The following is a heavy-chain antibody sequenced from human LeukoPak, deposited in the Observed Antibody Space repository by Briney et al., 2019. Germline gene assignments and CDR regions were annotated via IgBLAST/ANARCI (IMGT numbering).Heavy chain of an antibody. CDR1: GYSISSGYY. V-gene: IGHV4-38-2*02. CDR2: IYHSGST. D-gene: IGHD2-2*01. J-gene: IGHJ3*02. CDR3: ARDLAVVVPAASSRTPDDAFDI. Sequence: PSETLSLTCAVSGYSISSGYYWGWIRQPPGKGLEWIGTIYHSGSTYYNPSLKSRVTISVDTSKNQFSLKLSSVTAADTAVYYCARDLAVVVPAASSRTPDDAFDIWGQGTMVTVSS.